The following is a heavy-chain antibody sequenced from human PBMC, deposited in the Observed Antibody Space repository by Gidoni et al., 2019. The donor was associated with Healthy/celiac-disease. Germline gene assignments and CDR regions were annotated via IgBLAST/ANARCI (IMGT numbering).Heavy chain of an antibody. CDR1: GFTFSSYA. J-gene: IGHJ4*02. D-gene: IGHD4-17*01. CDR2: ISGSGGST. Sequence: EVQLVESGGGLVQPGGSLRLSCAASGFTFSSYAMGWVRQAPGKGLEGVSAISGSGGSTYFADSVKGRFTISRDNSKNTLYLQMNSLRAEDTAVYYCAKFGPLREGLDYWGQGTLVTVSS. V-gene: IGHV3-23*04. CDR3: AKFGPLREGLDY.